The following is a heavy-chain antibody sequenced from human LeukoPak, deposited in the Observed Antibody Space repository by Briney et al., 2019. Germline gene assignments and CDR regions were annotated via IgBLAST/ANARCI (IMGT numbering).Heavy chain of an antibody. V-gene: IGHV4-34*01. CDR3: ATSPRTLPRLDY. CDR1: GGSFSIYY. Sequence: SETLSLTCAVYGGSFSIYYWSWIRQPPGKGLEWIGEINHSGSTNYNPSLKSRVAISIDTSKNQFSLNLSSVTAADTAVYYCATSPRTLPRLDYWGQGTLVTVSS. J-gene: IGHJ4*02. CDR2: INHSGST. D-gene: IGHD1-14*01.